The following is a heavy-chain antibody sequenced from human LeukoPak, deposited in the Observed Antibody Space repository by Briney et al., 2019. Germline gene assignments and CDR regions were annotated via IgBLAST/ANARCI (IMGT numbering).Heavy chain of an antibody. CDR1: GGSTSSYY. V-gene: IGHV4-59*12. D-gene: IGHD3-10*01. Sequence: SETLSLTCTVSGGSTSSYYWNWIRQPPGKGLEWIGNIYYSGSTNYNPSLKSRVTISVDTSKNQFSLKLSSVTAADTAVYYCARDSGTTGEVKFDPWGQGTLVTVSS. CDR2: IYYSGST. CDR3: ARDSGTTGEVKFDP. J-gene: IGHJ5*02.